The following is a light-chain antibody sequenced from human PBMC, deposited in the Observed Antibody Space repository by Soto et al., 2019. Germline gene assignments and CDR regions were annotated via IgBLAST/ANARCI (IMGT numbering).Light chain of an antibody. CDR3: QQYHTWPIT. CDR2: GAS. Sequence: EIVMTQSPATLSLSPGGGATLSCRASQSVNIYLAWYQQKPGQAPRLLIFGASSRATGIPARFSGSGSGTEFTLTISSLQSEDCAIYYCQQYHTWPITFGGGTKVDIK. CDR1: QSVNIY. V-gene: IGKV3D-15*01. J-gene: IGKJ4*01.